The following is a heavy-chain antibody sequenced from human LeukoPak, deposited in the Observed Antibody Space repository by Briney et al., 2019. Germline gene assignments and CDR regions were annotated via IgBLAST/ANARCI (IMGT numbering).Heavy chain of an antibody. J-gene: IGHJ3*02. CDR3: ARSGYSYGADALDI. CDR2: IYYSGST. V-gene: IGHV4-38-2*02. Sequence: SETLSLTCTVSGYSISSGYYWGWIRQPPGKGLEWIGYIYYSGSTNYNPSLKRRVTISVDTSKKQFSLKVSSVTAADTAVYYCARSGYSYGADALDIWGQGTMVTVSS. D-gene: IGHD5-18*01. CDR1: GYSISSGYY.